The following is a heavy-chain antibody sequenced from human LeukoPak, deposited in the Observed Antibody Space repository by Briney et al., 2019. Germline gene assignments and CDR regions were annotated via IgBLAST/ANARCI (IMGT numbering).Heavy chain of an antibody. D-gene: IGHD6-13*01. CDR2: IYYSGST. Sequence: SETLSLTCTVSGGSTSSSSYYWGWIRQPPGKGLEWIGSIYYSGSTYYNPSLKSRVTISVDTSKNQFSLKLSSVTAADTAVYYCAREIGGRSSWYGAYYYYGMDVWGQGTTVTVSS. V-gene: IGHV4-39*07. CDR3: AREIGGRSSWYGAYYYYGMDV. J-gene: IGHJ6*02. CDR1: GGSTSSSSYY.